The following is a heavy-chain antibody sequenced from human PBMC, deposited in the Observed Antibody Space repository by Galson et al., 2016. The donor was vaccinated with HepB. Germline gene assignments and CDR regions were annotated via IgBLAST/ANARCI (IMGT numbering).Heavy chain of an antibody. CDR1: GFTFSSYA. V-gene: IGHV3-23*01. CDR2: ISGSDGRT. CDR3: ARNMLRAAYFDY. J-gene: IGHJ4*02. Sequence: SLRLSCAASGFTFSSYAMVWVRQAPGKGLEWISAISGSDGRTYYADSVKGRFTISRDNSKNTLFLQMNSLRDEDTAVYFCARNMLRAAYFDYWSQVTLVTVSS. D-gene: IGHD2-15*01.